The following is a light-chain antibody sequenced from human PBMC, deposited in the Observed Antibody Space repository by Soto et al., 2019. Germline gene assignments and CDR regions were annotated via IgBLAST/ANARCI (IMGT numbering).Light chain of an antibody. Sequence: IVLTQSPGTLSLSPGERATLSCWASQSLSSSYLAWYQHKPGQAPRLLIYAASSRATGIPNKFSGSGSGTDFTLTISRLEPEDSAVYYCQEYGSPRTFGQGTKVEIK. J-gene: IGKJ1*01. CDR3: QEYGSPRT. V-gene: IGKV3-20*01. CDR1: QSLSSSY. CDR2: AAS.